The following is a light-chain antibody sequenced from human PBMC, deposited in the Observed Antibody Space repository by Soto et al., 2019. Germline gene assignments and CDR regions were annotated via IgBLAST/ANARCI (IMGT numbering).Light chain of an antibody. CDR3: QQDYTRFP. CDR2: GAS. CDR1: QSVSSSY. J-gene: IGKJ3*01. V-gene: IGKV3D-7*01. Sequence: PGERVTLSCRASQSVSSSYLTWYQQKPGQAPRLLIYGASTRATSIPARFSGSGSGTDFNLTISSLQPEDFAVYYCQQDYTRFPFPPDTNLDIK.